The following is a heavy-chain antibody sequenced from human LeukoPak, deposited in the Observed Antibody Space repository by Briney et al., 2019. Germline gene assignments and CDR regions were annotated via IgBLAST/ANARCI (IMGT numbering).Heavy chain of an antibody. CDR2: IDPSDSYT. Sequence: GEPLKISCKGSGYSFTSYWISWVRQMPGKGLEWMGRIDPSDSYTNYSPSFQGHVTISADKSISTAYLQWSSLKASDTAMYYCARGFPVAGLQVSFDYWGQGTLVTVSS. D-gene: IGHD6-19*01. CDR3: ARGFPVAGLQVSFDY. CDR1: GYSFTSYW. V-gene: IGHV5-10-1*01. J-gene: IGHJ4*02.